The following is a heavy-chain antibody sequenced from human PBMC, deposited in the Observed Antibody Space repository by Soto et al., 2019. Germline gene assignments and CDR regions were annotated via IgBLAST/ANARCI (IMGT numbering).Heavy chain of an antibody. CDR1: GFTFSSYA. V-gene: IGHV3-64*04. Sequence: GGSLRLSCSASGFTFSSYAMHWVRQAPGKGLEYVSAISSNGGSTYYADSVKGRFTISRDDSKNTLYLQMNSLKTEDTAVYYCTTVVRVARRSNWGQGTLVTVSS. CDR2: ISSNGGST. CDR3: TTVVRVARRSN. J-gene: IGHJ4*02. D-gene: IGHD3-3*01.